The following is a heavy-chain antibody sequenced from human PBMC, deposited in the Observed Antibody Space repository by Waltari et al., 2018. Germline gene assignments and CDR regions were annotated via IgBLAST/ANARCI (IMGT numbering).Heavy chain of an antibody. J-gene: IGHJ4*02. CDR3: ARDRGPSAVTSFDS. CDR2: ISCYNGNI. D-gene: IGHD4-17*01. V-gene: IGHV1-18*01. CDR1: GYTFTSYG. Sequence: QLMQSGAEVKKPGASVRVSCKASGYTFTSYGIKWVRQAPGRGLEWMGWISCYNGNINYAQSLQGRISMTTDTSTSTAYMELRSLTSDDTAVYYCARDRGPSAVTSFDSWGQGTLVTVSP.